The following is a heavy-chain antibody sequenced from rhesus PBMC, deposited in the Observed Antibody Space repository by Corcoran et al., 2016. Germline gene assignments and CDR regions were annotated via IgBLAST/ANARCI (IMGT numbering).Heavy chain of an antibody. CDR2: IYGGSGGT. V-gene: IGHV4-147*01. CDR3: ARKRDAFDF. D-gene: IGHD6-25*01. CDR1: GGSLSSDF. J-gene: IGHJ3*01. Sequence: QVQLQESGPGLVKPSETLSLTCAVSGGSLSSDFWSWISQSPGKGLEWIWFIYGGSGGTSNNPAHKSRVTISTDTAKNQFSLKLNSVTDADTAVYYCARKRDAFDFWGQGLRVTVSS.